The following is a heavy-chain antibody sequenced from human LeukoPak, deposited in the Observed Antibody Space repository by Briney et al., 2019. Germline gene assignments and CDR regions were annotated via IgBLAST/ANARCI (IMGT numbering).Heavy chain of an antibody. V-gene: IGHV1-69*05. CDR1: GYTFTSYG. J-gene: IGHJ4*02. D-gene: IGHD3-3*01. CDR2: IIPIFGTA. CDR3: VREGRFWSGYYYFDY. Sequence: SVKVSCKASGYTFTSYGISWVRQAPGQGLEWMGGIIPIFGTANYAQKFQGRVTITTDESTSTAYMELSSLRSEDTAVYYCVREGRFWSGYYYFDYWGQGTLVTVSS.